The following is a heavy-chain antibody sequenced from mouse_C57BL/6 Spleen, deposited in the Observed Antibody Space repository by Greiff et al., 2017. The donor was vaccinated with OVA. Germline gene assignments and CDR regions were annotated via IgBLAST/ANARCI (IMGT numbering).Heavy chain of an antibody. D-gene: IGHD1-1*01. Sequence: EVQGVESGGGLVQPGGSLKLSCAASGFTFSDYYMYWVRQTPEKRLEWVAYISNGGGSTYYPDTVKGRFTISRDNAKNTLYLQMSRLKSEDTAMYYCANYGSSYEAWFAYWGQGTLVTVSA. CDR2: ISNGGGST. CDR1: GFTFSDYY. J-gene: IGHJ3*01. CDR3: ANYGSSYEAWFAY. V-gene: IGHV5-12*01.